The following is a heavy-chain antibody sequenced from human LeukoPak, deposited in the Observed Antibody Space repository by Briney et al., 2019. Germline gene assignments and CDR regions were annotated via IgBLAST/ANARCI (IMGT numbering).Heavy chain of an antibody. Sequence: PGGSLRLSCTASGFTFCDYAMSWVRQAPGKGLEWVGFIRSKAYGGTTEYAASVKGRFTISRDDSKSIAYLQMNSLKTEDTAVYYCTRDRYSSSWYQSGMDVWGQGTTVTVSS. V-gene: IGHV3-49*04. J-gene: IGHJ6*02. CDR1: GFTFCDYA. CDR2: IRSKAYGGTT. CDR3: TRDRYSSSWYQSGMDV. D-gene: IGHD6-13*01.